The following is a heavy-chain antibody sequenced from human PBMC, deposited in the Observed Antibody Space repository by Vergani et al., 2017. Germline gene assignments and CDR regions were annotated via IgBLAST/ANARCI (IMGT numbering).Heavy chain of an antibody. CDR3: AKDLSGNSGEDY. J-gene: IGHJ4*02. D-gene: IGHD4-23*01. Sequence: EVQLLESGGGLVQPGGSLRLSCAASGFTFSSYAMSWVRQAPGKGLEWVSAISGSGGSTYYADSAKGRFTISRDNSKNTLYLQMNSLRAEDTAVYYCAKDLSGNSGEDYWGQGTLVTVSS. CDR1: GFTFSSYA. V-gene: IGHV3-23*01. CDR2: ISGSGGST.